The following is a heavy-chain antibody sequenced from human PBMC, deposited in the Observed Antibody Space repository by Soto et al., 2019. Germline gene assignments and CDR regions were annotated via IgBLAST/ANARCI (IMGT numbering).Heavy chain of an antibody. Sequence: EVQVLESGGGLVQPGGSLRLSFAASGFTFNSYAMNWVRQAPGKGLEWVSVISGSGGSTDYADSVRGRFTISRDNPKNTLYLQMNSLRAEDTAVYYCARDTQMLRYFDYWGQGTLVTVSS. D-gene: IGHD3-3*01. V-gene: IGHV3-23*01. CDR3: ARDTQMLRYFDY. J-gene: IGHJ4*02. CDR1: GFTFNSYA. CDR2: ISGSGGST.